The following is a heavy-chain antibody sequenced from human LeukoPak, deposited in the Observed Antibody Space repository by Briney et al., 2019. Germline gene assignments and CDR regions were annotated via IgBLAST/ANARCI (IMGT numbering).Heavy chain of an antibody. V-gene: IGHV1-46*01. CDR2: INPSGGST. D-gene: IGHD2-2*01. Sequence: ASVTVSCKASGYMFTGYYMHWVRQAPGQGLEWMGIINPSGGSTSYAQKFQGRVTMTRDTSTSTVYMELSSLRSEDTAVYYCARGGIPAAMRSWFDPWGQGTLVTVSS. CDR3: ARGGIPAAMRSWFDP. J-gene: IGHJ5*02. CDR1: GYMFTGYY.